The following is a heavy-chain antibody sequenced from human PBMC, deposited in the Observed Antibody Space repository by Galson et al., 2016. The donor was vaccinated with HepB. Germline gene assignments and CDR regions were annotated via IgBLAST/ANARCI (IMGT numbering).Heavy chain of an antibody. V-gene: IGHV4-38-2*01. Sequence: ETLSLTCAVSGYSISSGYYWGWIRQSHGKGLEWIGSIWHAGNTFYNPSLRSRVSLSVDTSKTQFSLRLTSVTAADTAVYYCARQIVVVVAATRGVDWFDPWGQGTLVTVSS. D-gene: IGHD2-15*01. CDR3: ARQIVVVVAATRGVDWFDP. CDR2: IWHAGNT. J-gene: IGHJ5*02. CDR1: GYSISSGYY.